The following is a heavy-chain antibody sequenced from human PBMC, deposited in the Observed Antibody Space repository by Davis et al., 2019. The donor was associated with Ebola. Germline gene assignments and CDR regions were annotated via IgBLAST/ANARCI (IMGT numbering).Heavy chain of an antibody. Sequence: PGGSLRFSCAASGFTFSSYSMNWVRQAPGKGLEWVSYISSSSSTIYYADSVKGRFTISRDNAKNSLYLQMNSLRAEDTAVYYCAGDGIVVVTATDAFDIWGQGTMVTVSS. CDR3: AGDGIVVVTATDAFDI. D-gene: IGHD2-21*02. V-gene: IGHV3-48*04. CDR1: GFTFSSYS. J-gene: IGHJ3*02. CDR2: ISSSSSTI.